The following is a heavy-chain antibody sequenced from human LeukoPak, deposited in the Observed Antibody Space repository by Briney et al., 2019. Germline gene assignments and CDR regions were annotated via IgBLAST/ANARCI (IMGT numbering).Heavy chain of an antibody. CDR1: GFIFDFYA. V-gene: IGHV3-23*01. Sequence: PGGSLRLSCAASGFIFDFYAMNWVRQAPGKGLEWVSGSSGSGGNTYYVDSVKGRFTISRDNSKNTLYLQMNSLRVEDTAVYYCARDTPYDSSGYPFEYWGQGTLVTVSS. D-gene: IGHD3-22*01. CDR3: ARDTPYDSSGYPFEY. CDR2: SSGSGGNT. J-gene: IGHJ4*02.